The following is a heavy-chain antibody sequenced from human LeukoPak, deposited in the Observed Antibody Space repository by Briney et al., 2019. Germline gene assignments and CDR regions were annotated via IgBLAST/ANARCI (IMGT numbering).Heavy chain of an antibody. Sequence: PGGSLRLSCAASGFTFSSYEMNWVCQAPGKGLEWVSYISSSGSRIYFADSVKGRFTISRDNSKNTLYLQMNSLRAEDTAVYYCASYSRPSLRALDYWGQGTLVTVSS. V-gene: IGHV3-48*03. CDR2: ISSSGSRI. CDR1: GFTFSSYE. D-gene: IGHD3-22*01. J-gene: IGHJ4*02. CDR3: ASYSRPSLRALDY.